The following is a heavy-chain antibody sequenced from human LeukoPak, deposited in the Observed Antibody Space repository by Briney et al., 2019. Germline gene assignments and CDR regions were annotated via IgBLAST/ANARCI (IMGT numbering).Heavy chain of an antibody. CDR3: ARVPYSSSWFNFFDY. J-gene: IGHJ4*02. CDR2: IIPIFGTA. D-gene: IGHD6-13*01. V-gene: IGHV1-69*01. Sequence: SVKASCKASGGTFSSYAISWVRQAPGQGLEWMGGIIPIFGTANYAQKFQGRVTITADESTSTAYMELSSLRSEDTAVYYCARVPYSSSWFNFFDYWGQGTLVTVSS. CDR1: GGTFSSYA.